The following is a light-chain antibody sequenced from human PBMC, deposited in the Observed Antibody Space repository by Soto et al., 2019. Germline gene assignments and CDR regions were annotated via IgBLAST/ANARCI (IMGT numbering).Light chain of an antibody. V-gene: IGLV1-40*01. CDR1: SSNIGAGYD. CDR3: QSYDSSLSVHVV. CDR2: GNN. J-gene: IGLJ2*01. Sequence: QSVLTQPPSVSGAPGQRVTISCTGSSSNIGAGYDVHWYKQLPGTAPKLLIYGNNNRPSGVPDRFSGSKSGTSASLAITGLQAEDEADYYCQSYDSSLSVHVVFGGGTKLTVL.